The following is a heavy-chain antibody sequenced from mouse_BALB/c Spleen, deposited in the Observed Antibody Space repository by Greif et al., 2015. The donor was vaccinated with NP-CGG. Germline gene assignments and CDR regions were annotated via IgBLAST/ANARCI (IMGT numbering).Heavy chain of an antibody. V-gene: IGHV2-4-1*01. CDR2: IWGGGST. Sequence: QVQLQQSGPGLVQPSQSLSITCTVSGFSLTSYGVHWVRQSRGKGLEWLGVIWGGGSTDYNAAFISRLSISKDNSKSQVFFKMNSLQADDTAIYYCAISIYDGYTYAMDYWGQGTSVTVSS. D-gene: IGHD2-3*01. J-gene: IGHJ4*01. CDR1: GFSLTSYG. CDR3: AISIYDGYTYAMDY.